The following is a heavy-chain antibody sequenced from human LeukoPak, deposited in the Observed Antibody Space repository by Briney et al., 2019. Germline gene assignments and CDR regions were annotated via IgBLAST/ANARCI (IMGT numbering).Heavy chain of an antibody. J-gene: IGHJ4*02. V-gene: IGHV3-30*03. CDR2: ISYDGSKK. CDR1: GFTFSTYG. Sequence: GGSLRLSCVASGFTFSTYGMHWVRQVPGKGPEWVAVISYDGSKKYYADSEKGRFTISRDNAKNTLYLQMNSLGPEDTAVFYCAVRGSGSRSHYFDYWGQGALVTVSS. D-gene: IGHD3-10*01. CDR3: AVRGSGSRSHYFDY.